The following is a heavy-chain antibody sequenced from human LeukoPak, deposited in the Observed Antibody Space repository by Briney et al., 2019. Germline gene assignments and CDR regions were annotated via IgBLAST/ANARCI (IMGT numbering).Heavy chain of an antibody. V-gene: IGHV1-69*01. D-gene: IGHD2-21*01. CDR1: GGTFSSYA. Sequence: SVKVSCKASGGTFSSYAISWVRQAPGQGLEWMGGIIPIFGTANYAQKFQGRVTITADESTSTAYMELSSLRSEDTAVYYCARVTDCGGDCYDYWGQGTLVTVSS. CDR3: ARVTDCGGDCYDY. CDR2: IIPIFGTA. J-gene: IGHJ4*02.